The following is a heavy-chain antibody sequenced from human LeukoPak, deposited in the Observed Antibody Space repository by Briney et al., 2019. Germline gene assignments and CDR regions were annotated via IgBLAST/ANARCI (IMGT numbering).Heavy chain of an antibody. J-gene: IGHJ3*02. CDR3: ARGQEGSYYRSDDAFDI. D-gene: IGHD3-10*01. V-gene: IGHV1-18*01. CDR1: GYTFTSYG. CDR2: ISAYNGNT. Sequence: GASVKVSCKASGYTFTSYGISWVRQAPGQGLEWMGWISAYNGNTNYAQKLQGRVTITTDESTSTAYMELSSLRSEDTAVYYCARGQEGSYYRSDDAFDIWGQGTMVTVSS.